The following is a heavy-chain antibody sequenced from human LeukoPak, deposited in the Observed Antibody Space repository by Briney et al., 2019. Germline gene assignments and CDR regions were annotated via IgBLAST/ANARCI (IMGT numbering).Heavy chain of an antibody. Sequence: GASVTVSCKASGYTFTDYYIHWVRQAPGQGLEWMGWINPNSGGTNYAQKFQGRVTMTRDTSISTAYMELSRLRSDDTAVYYCASDFDGIAVAGTGGAPWGQGTLVTVSS. V-gene: IGHV1-2*02. D-gene: IGHD6-19*01. CDR2: INPNSGGT. CDR1: GYTFTDYY. CDR3: ASDFDGIAVAGTGGAP. J-gene: IGHJ5*02.